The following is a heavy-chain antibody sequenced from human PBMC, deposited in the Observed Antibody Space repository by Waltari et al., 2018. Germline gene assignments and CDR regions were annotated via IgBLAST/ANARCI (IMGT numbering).Heavy chain of an antibody. V-gene: IGHV4-4*09. CDR3: ARGKYYYGSGSYYNRWFDP. CDR1: GGSISSYY. J-gene: IGHJ5*02. D-gene: IGHD3-10*01. CDR2: IYTSGST. Sequence: QVQLQESGPGLVKPSETLSLTCTVSGGSISSYYWSWIRQPPGQGLEWIGDIYTSGSTNYNPPLKSRVTISVDTSKNQFSLKLSSVTAADTAVYYCARGKYYYGSGSYYNRWFDPWGQGTLVTVSS.